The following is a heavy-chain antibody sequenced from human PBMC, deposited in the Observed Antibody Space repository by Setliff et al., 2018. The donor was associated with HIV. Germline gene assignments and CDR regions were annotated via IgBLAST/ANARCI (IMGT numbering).Heavy chain of an antibody. CDR2: IHFSGST. V-gene: IGHV4-39*01. D-gene: IGHD3-9*01. CDR1: GASVNTNNYY. J-gene: IGHJ3*02. Sequence: SETLSLTCTVSGASVNTNNYYWGWIRQPPGKGLEWIGNIHFSGSTYYSPSLRSRVTIYVGTSKRQFFLSLSSVTAADTAVYSCARRQSYYDILNGRAFDALDIWGQGTKVTVAS. CDR3: ARRQSYYDILNGRAFDALDI.